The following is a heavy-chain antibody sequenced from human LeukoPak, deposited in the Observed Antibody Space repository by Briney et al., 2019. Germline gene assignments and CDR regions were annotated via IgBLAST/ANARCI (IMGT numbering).Heavy chain of an antibody. CDR3: AKSYAREGEFDS. D-gene: IGHD3-16*01. J-gene: IGHJ4*02. CDR2: ISGGGGTT. Sequence: LPGGSLRLSCAASGFTFSSYAMSWVRQAPGKGLEWVSGISGGGGTTYYADSVKGRFTISRDNSKSTLYLQMSSLRAEDTAVYYCAKSYAREGEFDSWGQGTLVTVSS. CDR1: GFTFSSYA. V-gene: IGHV3-23*01.